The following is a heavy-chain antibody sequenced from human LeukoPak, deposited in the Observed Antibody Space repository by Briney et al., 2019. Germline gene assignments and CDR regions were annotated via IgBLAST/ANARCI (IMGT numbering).Heavy chain of an antibody. J-gene: IGHJ5*02. Sequence: GASVKVSCKASGYTFTSYGISWVRQAPGQGLEWMGWISAYNGNTNYAQKLQGRVTITADKSTSTAYMELSSLRSEDTAVYYCARSATNLRNWFDPWGQGTLVTVSS. V-gene: IGHV1-18*01. CDR3: ARSATNLRNWFDP. CDR2: ISAYNGNT. CDR1: GYTFTSYG. D-gene: IGHD5-24*01.